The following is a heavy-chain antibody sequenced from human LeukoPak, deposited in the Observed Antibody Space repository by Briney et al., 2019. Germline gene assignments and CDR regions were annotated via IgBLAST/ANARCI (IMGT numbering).Heavy chain of an antibody. CDR1: GYRFTSYW. J-gene: IGHJ4*02. D-gene: IGHD3-10*01. Sequence: GESLRISCKGSGYRFTSYWISWVRQMPGKGLEWMGRIDPSDSYTNYSPSFQGHVTISADKSISTAYLQWSSLKASDTAMYYCARLKRTNYYGSGSPFDYWGQGTLVTVSS. CDR2: IDPSDSYT. V-gene: IGHV5-10-1*01. CDR3: ARLKRTNYYGSGSPFDY.